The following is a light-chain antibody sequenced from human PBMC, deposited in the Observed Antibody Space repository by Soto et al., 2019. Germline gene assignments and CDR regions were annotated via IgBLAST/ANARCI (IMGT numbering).Light chain of an antibody. CDR1: QSVSSSY. Sequence: TVLISSERKLFVSAGDGDTVSCRASQSVSSSYLAWYQQKPGQAPRLLIYGASSRATGIPDRFTCSGSETDFTLTLSRLEPEDFAVYNCQQYVSSPWAFAQGTKVDIK. J-gene: IGKJ1*01. CDR3: QQYVSSPWA. CDR2: GAS. V-gene: IGKV3-20*01.